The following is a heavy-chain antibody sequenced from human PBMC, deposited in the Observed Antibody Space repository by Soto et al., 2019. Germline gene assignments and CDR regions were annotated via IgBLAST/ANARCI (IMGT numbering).Heavy chain of an antibody. CDR1: GFTFSSYA. CDR2: ISSNGGST. Sequence: GSLLLACAASGFTFSSYAMHWVRQAPGKGLEYVSAISSNGGSTYYADSVKGRFTISRDNSKNTLYLQMGSLRAEDMAVYYCARGQRGYSGYDYNYGMDVWAKGPRSPST. J-gene: IGHJ6*02. D-gene: IGHD5-12*01. CDR3: ARGQRGYSGYDYNYGMDV. V-gene: IGHV3-64*02.